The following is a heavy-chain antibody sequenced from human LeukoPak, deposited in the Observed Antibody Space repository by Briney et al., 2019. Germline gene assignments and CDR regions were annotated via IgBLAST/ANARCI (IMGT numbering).Heavy chain of an antibody. CDR1: GGTFSSYA. CDR3: GTVLRSYYDSVSGSDREELVDY. D-gene: IGHD3-16*01. J-gene: IGHJ4*02. Sequence: SVKVSCKASGGTFSSYAISWVRQAPGQGLEWMGRIIPILGIANYAQKFQGRVTITADKSTSTAYMELSSLRSEDTAVYYCGTVLRSYYDSVSGSDREELVDYWGQGTLVTVSS. V-gene: IGHV1-69*04. CDR2: IIPILGIA.